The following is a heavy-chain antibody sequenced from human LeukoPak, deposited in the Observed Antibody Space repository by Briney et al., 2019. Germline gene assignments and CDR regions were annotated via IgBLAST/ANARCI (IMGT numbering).Heavy chain of an antibody. Sequence: PGGSLRLSCAASGFTFSSYAMSWVRQAPEKGLEWVSAISGSGGSTYYADSVKGRFTISRDNSKNTLYLQMNSLRAEDTAVYYCAKDRHGSGSYQDFDYWGQGTLVTVSS. CDR3: AKDRHGSGSYQDFDY. V-gene: IGHV3-23*01. CDR1: GFTFSSYA. D-gene: IGHD3-10*01. J-gene: IGHJ4*02. CDR2: ISGSGGST.